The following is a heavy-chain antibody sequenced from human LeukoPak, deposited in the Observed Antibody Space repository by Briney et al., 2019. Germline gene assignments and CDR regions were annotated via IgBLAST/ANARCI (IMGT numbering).Heavy chain of an antibody. V-gene: IGHV4-31*03. J-gene: IGHJ4*02. D-gene: IGHD2-2*01. CDR1: GGSISSGGYY. CDR3: ARDASGASAALYFDY. CDR2: IYYSGST. Sequence: SQTLSLTCTVSGGSISSGGYYWSWIRQHPGKGLEWIGYIYYSGSTYYNPSLKSRVTISVDTSKNQFSLKLSSVTAADRAVYYCARDASGASAALYFDYWGQGNLVTVSS.